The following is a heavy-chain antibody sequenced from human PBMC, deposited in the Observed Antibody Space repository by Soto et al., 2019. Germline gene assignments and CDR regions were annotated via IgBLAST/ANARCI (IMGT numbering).Heavy chain of an antibody. Sequence: SGPTLVNPTQTLTLTCTFSGFSLSTSGVGVGWIRQPPGKALEWLALIYWDDDKRYSPSLKSRLTITKDTSKNQVVLTMTNVDPVDTATYYCAHSGPRWDWFDPWGQGTLVTVSS. J-gene: IGHJ5*02. CDR3: AHSGPRWDWFDP. V-gene: IGHV2-5*02. CDR1: GFSLSTSGVG. D-gene: IGHD1-26*01. CDR2: IYWDDDK.